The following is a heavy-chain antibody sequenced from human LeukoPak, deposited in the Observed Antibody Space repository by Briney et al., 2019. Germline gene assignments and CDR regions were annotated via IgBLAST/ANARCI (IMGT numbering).Heavy chain of an antibody. CDR3: ARGFGVGPYYYYYMDV. V-gene: IGHV4-34*01. J-gene: IGHJ6*03. CDR2: INHSGST. CDR1: GGSFSGYY. Sequence: TSETLSLTCAVYGGSFSGYYWSWIRQPPGKGLEWIGEINHSGSTNYNPSLKSRVTISVDTSKNQFSLKLSSVTAADTAVYYCARGFGVGPYYYYYMDVWGKGTTVTVSS. D-gene: IGHD3-3*01.